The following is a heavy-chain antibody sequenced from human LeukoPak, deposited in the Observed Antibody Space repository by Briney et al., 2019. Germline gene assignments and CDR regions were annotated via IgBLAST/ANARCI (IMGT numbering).Heavy chain of an antibody. CDR1: GFTFSSYA. J-gene: IGHJ5*02. D-gene: IGHD1-1*01. Sequence: GGSLRLSCAASGFTFSSYAMNWVRQAPGEGLEWVSVISGSSDRTYYADSVKGRFTISRDNSKNTLYLQMNSLRAEDTAVYYCGKGDNRNDMRSPWFDPWGQGTLVTVSS. CDR2: ISGSSDRT. V-gene: IGHV3-23*01. CDR3: GKGDNRNDMRSPWFDP.